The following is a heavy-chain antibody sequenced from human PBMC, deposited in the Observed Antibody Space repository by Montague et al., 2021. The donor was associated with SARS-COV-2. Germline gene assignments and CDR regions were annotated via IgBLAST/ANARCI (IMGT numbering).Heavy chain of an antibody. Sequence: SETRSLTCSVSGGPMINNYWSWIRQPPGKGLEWMGYIYYTGSTDYNPSLESRATLSIDTSKNEFSLKLTSVTAADTAVYYCARGGGRLQYSYYYGMDVWGQGTTVTVSS. CDR2: IYYTGST. CDR1: GGPMINNY. V-gene: IGHV4-59*01. D-gene: IGHD5-12*01. J-gene: IGHJ6*02. CDR3: ARGGGRLQYSYYYGMDV.